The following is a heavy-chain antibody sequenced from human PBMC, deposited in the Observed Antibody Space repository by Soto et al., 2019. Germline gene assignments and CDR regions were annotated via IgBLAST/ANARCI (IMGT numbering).Heavy chain of an antibody. CDR3: ARVSGSYYYGMDV. Sequence: QVQLQESGPGLVKPSGTLSLTCAVSGGSISSSNCWSWVRQPPGKGLEWIGEIYHSGSTNFNPSLTSRVTISVDKSKNQFSLKLTSVTAADTAVYYCARVSGSYYYGMDVWGQGTTVTVSS. J-gene: IGHJ6*02. CDR1: GGSISSSNC. V-gene: IGHV4-4*02. CDR2: IYHSGST.